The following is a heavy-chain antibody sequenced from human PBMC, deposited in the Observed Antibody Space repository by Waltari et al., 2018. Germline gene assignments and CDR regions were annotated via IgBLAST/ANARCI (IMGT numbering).Heavy chain of an antibody. CDR3: TTLARGESGDY. CDR2: INPDGSQK. V-gene: IGHV3-7*01. CDR1: GFTFNTYW. Sequence: EVQLVESGGGLVQPGGSLRLSCAASGFTFNTYWMKWIRQAQGKGRELVANINPDGSQKFYVDSVKGRFTVSRDNAQNSLYLQMNNLRAEDTAVYYCTTLARGESGDYWGQGTLVTVSS. J-gene: IGHJ4*02. D-gene: IGHD3-10*01.